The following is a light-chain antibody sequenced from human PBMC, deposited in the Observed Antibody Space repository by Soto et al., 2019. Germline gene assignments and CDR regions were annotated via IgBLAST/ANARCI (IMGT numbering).Light chain of an antibody. CDR2: WAS. Sequence: DIVLTQSPDSLAVSLGERATINCKSSQNVIHDSNSKNFLAWYQQKPGQPPKLLMYWASTRESGFPDRFSGSGSGTDFTLTISSLQAEDVAVYYCQQYHTPPLTFGGGTKVEIK. CDR3: QQYHTPPLT. CDR1: QNVIHDSNSKNF. J-gene: IGKJ4*01. V-gene: IGKV4-1*01.